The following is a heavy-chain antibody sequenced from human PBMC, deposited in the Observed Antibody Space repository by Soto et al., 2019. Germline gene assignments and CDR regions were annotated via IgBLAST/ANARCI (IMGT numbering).Heavy chain of an antibody. CDR1: GASISSYY. V-gene: IGHV4-59*04. J-gene: IGHJ5*02. CDR2: MYYSGST. D-gene: IGHD2-8*01. CDR3: ARQIGRYCTNGVWQNWFDP. Sequence: PSQTLSLTCTVSGASISSYYWSWIRQPPGKGLEWIGYMYYSGSTYYNPSLKSRVTISVDTSKNQFSLKLSSVTAADTAVYYCARQIGRYCTNGVWQNWFDPWGQGTLVTVSX.